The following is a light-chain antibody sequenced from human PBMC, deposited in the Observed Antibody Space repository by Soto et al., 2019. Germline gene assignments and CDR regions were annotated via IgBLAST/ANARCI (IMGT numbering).Light chain of an antibody. J-gene: IGKJ1*01. Sequence: EIVWTQSPGTLSLSPGERATLSCRASQSVSSSYLDWYQHKPGQAPRLPIYGTSSRATDIPDRFSGSGSGTDFTLTISRLEPEDFAVYYCLQYGTSPTFGQGTKV. CDR3: LQYGTSPT. CDR2: GTS. V-gene: IGKV3-20*01. CDR1: QSVSSSY.